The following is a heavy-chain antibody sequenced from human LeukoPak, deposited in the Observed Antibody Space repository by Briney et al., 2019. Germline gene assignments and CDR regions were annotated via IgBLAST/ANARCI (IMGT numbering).Heavy chain of an antibody. V-gene: IGHV4-34*01. CDR3: ARRPEYYCSSTSCSQGLFDY. Sequence: PSETLSLTCAVYGGSFSGYYWSWIRQPPGKGLEWIGEINHSGSTNYHPSLKSRVTILVDTSKNQFSLKLSSVTAADTAVYYCARRPEYYCSSTSCSQGLFDYWGQGTLVTVSS. D-gene: IGHD2-2*01. CDR2: INHSGST. CDR1: GGSFSGYY. J-gene: IGHJ4*02.